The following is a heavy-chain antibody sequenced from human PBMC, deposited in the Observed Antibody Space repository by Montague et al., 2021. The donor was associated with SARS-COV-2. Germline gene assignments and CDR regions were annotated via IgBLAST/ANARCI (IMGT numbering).Heavy chain of an antibody. D-gene: IGHD3-22*01. CDR3: ASPTYYYDSSGSDAFDI. Sequence: ETLSLTCTVSGASISSRSYYWGWIRQPPGKGLEWIGFKYYSGSTYYNPTLKSRVTISVDTSKNQFSLKLSSVTAADTAVYYCASPTYYYDSSGSDAFDIWGQGTMVTVSS. CDR2: KYYSGST. J-gene: IGHJ3*02. V-gene: IGHV4-39*01. CDR1: GASISSRSYY.